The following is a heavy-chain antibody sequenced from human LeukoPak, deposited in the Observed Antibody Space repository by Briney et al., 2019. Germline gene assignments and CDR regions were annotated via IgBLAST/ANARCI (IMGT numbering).Heavy chain of an antibody. CDR2: FDPEDGET. V-gene: IGHV1-24*01. D-gene: IGHD2-2*01. CDR1: GYTLTELS. J-gene: IGHJ4*02. Sequence: ASMKVSCKVSGYTLTELSMHWVRQAPGKGLEWMGGFDPEDGETIYAQKFQGRVTMTEDTSTDTAYMELSSLRSEDTAVYYCATLDWLAAAQGFDYWGQGTLVTVSS. CDR3: ATLDWLAAAQGFDY.